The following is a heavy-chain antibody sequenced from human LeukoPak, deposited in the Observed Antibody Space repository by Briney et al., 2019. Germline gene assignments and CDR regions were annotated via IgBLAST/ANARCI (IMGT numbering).Heavy chain of an antibody. D-gene: IGHD2-8*01. J-gene: IGHJ5*02. V-gene: IGHV1-46*01. CDR1: GYTFTSNY. Sequence: ASVRVSCKAFGYTFTSNYMHWVRQAPGQGLEWMGIIIPSGGSTSYAQKFQGRVTMPRDMSTSTVYMELSSLRSEDTAVYYCASRYCTNGVCYPDPWGQGTLVTVSS. CDR3: ASRYCTNGVCYPDP. CDR2: IIPSGGST.